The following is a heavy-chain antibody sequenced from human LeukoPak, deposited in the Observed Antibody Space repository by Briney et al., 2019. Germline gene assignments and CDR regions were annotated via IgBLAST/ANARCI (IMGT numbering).Heavy chain of an antibody. CDR1: GFTFKNYG. D-gene: IGHD1-14*01. CDR2: IWYDGSKK. J-gene: IGHJ4*02. Sequence: GGSLRLSCAASGFTFKNYGFHWVRQAPGKGLEWVAVIWYDGSKKYYADSVKGRFTISRDDSKYTLFLQMNSLRAEDTAVYFCARSLGETAFDYWGQGTLVTVSS. CDR3: ARSLGETAFDY. V-gene: IGHV3-33*01.